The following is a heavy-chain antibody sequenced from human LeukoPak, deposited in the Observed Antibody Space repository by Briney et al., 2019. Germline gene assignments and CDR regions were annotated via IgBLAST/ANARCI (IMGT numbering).Heavy chain of an antibody. J-gene: IGHJ3*02. V-gene: IGHV4-61*08. CDR1: GGSISSGGYY. Sequence: SQTLSLTCTVSGGSISSGGYYWSWIRQPPGKGLEWIGYIYYSGSTNYNPSLKSRVTISVDTSKNQFSLKLSPVTAADTAVYYCAREYSSGWSVNAFDIWGQGTMVTVSS. CDR3: AREYSSGWSVNAFDI. D-gene: IGHD6-19*01. CDR2: IYYSGST.